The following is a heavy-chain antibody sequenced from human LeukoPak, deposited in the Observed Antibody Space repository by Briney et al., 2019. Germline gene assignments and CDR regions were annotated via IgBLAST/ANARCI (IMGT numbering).Heavy chain of an antibody. J-gene: IGHJ4*02. CDR2: IYYSGST. D-gene: IGHD4-23*01. CDR3: ARTPTVDTFDY. Sequence: SETLSLTCTVSGGSISSYYWSWIRQPPGKGLEWTGYIYYSGSTNYNPSLKSRVTISVDTSKNQFSLKLSSVTAADTAVYYCARTPTVDTFDYWGQGTLVTVSS. V-gene: IGHV4-59*01. CDR1: GGSISSYY.